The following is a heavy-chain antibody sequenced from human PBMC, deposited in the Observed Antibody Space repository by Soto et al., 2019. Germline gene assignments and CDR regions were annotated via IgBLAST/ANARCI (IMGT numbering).Heavy chain of an antibody. V-gene: IGHV3-23*01. Sequence: VQLLESGGGLVQPGGSLTLSCAASGFTFSTYAMTWVRQAPGKGLEWVSTISDSDGSTYYADSVKGRFTISRDNSKNTVYLQMNSLRAEDAAVYYCAKEVEGCWYYFDYWGQGTLVTVSS. CDR1: GFTFSTYA. CDR3: AKEVEGCWYYFDY. J-gene: IGHJ4*02. CDR2: ISDSDGST.